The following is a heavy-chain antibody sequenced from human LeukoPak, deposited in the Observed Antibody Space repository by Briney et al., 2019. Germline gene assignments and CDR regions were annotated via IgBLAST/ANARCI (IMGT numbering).Heavy chain of an antibody. CDR1: GFTFSSYS. V-gene: IGHV3-48*01. J-gene: IGHJ4*02. CDR3: ANPYSSGWYGGGYYFDY. D-gene: IGHD6-19*01. CDR2: ITRSSSAK. Sequence: PGGSLRLSCVASGFTFSSYSMNWVRQAPGKGLEWVSYITRSSSAKFYADSVKGRFTISRDNAENTLYLQMNSLRAEDTAVYYCANPYSSGWYGGGYYFDYWGQGTLVTVSS.